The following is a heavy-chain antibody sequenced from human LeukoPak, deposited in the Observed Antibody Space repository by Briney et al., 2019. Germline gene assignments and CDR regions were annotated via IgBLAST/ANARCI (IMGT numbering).Heavy chain of an antibody. V-gene: IGHV4-39*01. Sequence: PSETLSLTCTVSGGSISSSSYYWGWIRQPPGKGLEWIGSIYYSGSTYYNPSLKSRVTISVDTSKNQFSLKLSSVTAADTAVYYCARILGTAMASYWGQGTLVTVSS. CDR2: IYYSGST. J-gene: IGHJ4*02. D-gene: IGHD5-18*01. CDR1: GGSISSSSYY. CDR3: ARILGTAMASY.